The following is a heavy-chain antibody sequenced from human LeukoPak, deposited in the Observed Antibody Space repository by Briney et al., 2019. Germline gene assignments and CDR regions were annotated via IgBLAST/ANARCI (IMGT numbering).Heavy chain of an antibody. J-gene: IGHJ5*02. Sequence: PGGSLRLSCAASGLTLSSYWMHWVRQAPGKGLVWVSRINSDGSSTNYADSVKGRFTISRDNAKNTLYLQMNSLRAEDTAVYYCAGSVGTTTHWFDPWGQGTLVTVSS. CDR1: GLTLSSYW. CDR2: INSDGSST. V-gene: IGHV3-74*01. D-gene: IGHD1-26*01. CDR3: AGSVGTTTHWFDP.